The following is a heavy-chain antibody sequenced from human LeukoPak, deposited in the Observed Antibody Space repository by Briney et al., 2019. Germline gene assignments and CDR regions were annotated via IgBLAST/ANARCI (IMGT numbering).Heavy chain of an antibody. J-gene: IGHJ3*02. CDR2: IYAGDADT. V-gene: IGHV5-51*01. D-gene: IGHD1-26*01. Sequence: GESLKISCKGSGYNFNSYWIGWVRQMPGKGLEWMGIIYAGDADTKYSPSFQGQVTISADKSISTAYVQWSSLKASDTAMYFCARSAAYGSYDAFDIWGQGTMVTVSS. CDR1: GYNFNSYW. CDR3: ARSAAYGSYDAFDI.